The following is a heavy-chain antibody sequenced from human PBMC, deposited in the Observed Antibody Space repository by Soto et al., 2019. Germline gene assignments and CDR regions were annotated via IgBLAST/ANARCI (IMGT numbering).Heavy chain of an antibody. D-gene: IGHD4-17*01. Sequence: QVQLVESGGGVVQPGRSLRLSCAASGVTFSSYGMHWVRQAPGKGLEWVAVISYDGRNKYYGDSVKGRFTISRDNSKNTLYLQMNSLRSEHTAVYYCAKDRLGLLGYGDYFSFLDYWGQGSLVAVSS. J-gene: IGHJ4*02. CDR3: AKDRLGLLGYGDYFSFLDY. V-gene: IGHV3-30*18. CDR1: GVTFSSYG. CDR2: ISYDGRNK.